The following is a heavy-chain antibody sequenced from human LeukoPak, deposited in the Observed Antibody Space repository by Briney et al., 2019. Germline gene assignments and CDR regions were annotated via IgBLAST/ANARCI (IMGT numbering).Heavy chain of an antibody. V-gene: IGHV3-21*01. Sequence: GGSLRLSCAASGFTFSSYSMDWVRQAPGKGLEWVSSISSSSNFVFYADSVKGRFTISRDNAKNSLFLQMNSLRAEDTAVYYCASLPYCSGGSCHAEGFDPWGQGTLVTVSS. CDR1: GFTFSSYS. J-gene: IGHJ5*02. CDR2: ISSSSNFV. D-gene: IGHD2-15*01. CDR3: ASLPYCSGGSCHAEGFDP.